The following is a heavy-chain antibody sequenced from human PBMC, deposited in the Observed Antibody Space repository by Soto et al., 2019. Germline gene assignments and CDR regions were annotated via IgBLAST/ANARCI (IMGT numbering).Heavy chain of an antibody. Sequence: ASVKLSCTASGGTFSSYAISWVRQAPRQGLEWMGGIIPIFGTANYAQKFQGRVTITADESTSTAYMELSSLRSEDTAVYYCARGDYDFWSGYIAPYYYYGMDVWGQGTTVTVSS. CDR3: ARGDYDFWSGYIAPYYYYGMDV. CDR1: GGTFSSYA. J-gene: IGHJ6*02. D-gene: IGHD3-3*01. CDR2: IIPIFGTA. V-gene: IGHV1-69*13.